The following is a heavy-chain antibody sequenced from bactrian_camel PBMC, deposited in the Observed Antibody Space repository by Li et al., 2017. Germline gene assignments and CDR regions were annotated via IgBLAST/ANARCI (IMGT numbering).Heavy chain of an antibody. J-gene: IGHJ4*01. CDR3: ATTTYCTGGACYMSPDY. D-gene: IGHD1*01. Sequence: HVQLVESGGGLVQPGGSARLSCKTSGFTFKNYYMGWVRQAPGKGLEWVASIYSDVSNTYYGDSVKGRFTISRDNAKNTVYLQMNSLKSEDTAMYYCATTTYCTGGACYMSPDYWGQGTQVTVS. CDR1: GFTFKNYY. CDR2: IYSDVSNT. V-gene: IGHV3-2*01.